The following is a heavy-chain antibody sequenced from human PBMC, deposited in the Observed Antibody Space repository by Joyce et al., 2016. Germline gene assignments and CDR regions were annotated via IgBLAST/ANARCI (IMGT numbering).Heavy chain of an antibody. V-gene: IGHV1-2*02. CDR1: EYTFIDYY. J-gene: IGHJ4*02. CDR3: ARGGTMAGFDY. D-gene: IGHD1-7*01. CDR2: INPDTGDT. Sequence: QVQLVQSGAEVKKPGASVKVSCKTSEYTFIDYYLHWVRQAPGQGLEWMGWINPDTGDTYYAQKFQGRVTMTRDTSISTLYMEMSRLRSGDTAVYYCARGGTMAGFDYWGQGTLVSVSS.